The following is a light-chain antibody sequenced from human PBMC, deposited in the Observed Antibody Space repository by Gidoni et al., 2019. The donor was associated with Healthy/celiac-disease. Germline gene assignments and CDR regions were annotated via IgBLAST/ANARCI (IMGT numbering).Light chain of an antibody. J-gene: IGKJ1*01. V-gene: IGKV3-20*01. CDR1: QSVSSSY. Sequence: VVLTQSPGTLSWSPGETATLSCRASQSVSSSYLASYQQKPGQAPRLLIYGASSRATGIPDRFSGSGSGTDFTRTISRLEPEDFAVYYCQQYKTFGQGTKVEIK. CDR2: GAS. CDR3: QQYKT.